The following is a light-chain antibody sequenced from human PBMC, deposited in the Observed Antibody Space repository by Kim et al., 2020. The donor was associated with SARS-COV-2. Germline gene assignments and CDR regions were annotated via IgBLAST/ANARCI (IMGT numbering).Light chain of an antibody. Sequence: VSPGQTASITCSGDKLGDKYASWYQQKPGQSPVLVIFRDNRRPSGIPERFSGSNSGNTATLTISGTQAMDEADYYCQAWDSSIYVFGTGTKVTVL. CDR2: RDN. V-gene: IGLV3-1*01. CDR1: KLGDKY. J-gene: IGLJ1*01. CDR3: QAWDSSIYV.